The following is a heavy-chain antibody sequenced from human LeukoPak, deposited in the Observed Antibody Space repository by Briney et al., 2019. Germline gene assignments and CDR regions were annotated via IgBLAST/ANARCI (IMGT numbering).Heavy chain of an antibody. CDR3: AKDASSNGSQIDY. CDR1: GFTFDDYA. V-gene: IGHV3-9*01. D-gene: IGHD1-26*01. J-gene: IGHJ4*02. Sequence: GGSLRLSCAASGFTFDDYAMHWVRQAPGKGLEWVSGISWNSVSIDYADSVKGRFTISRDNAKNSLYLQMNSLRAEDTALYYCAKDASSNGSQIDYWGQGTLVTVSS. CDR2: ISWNSVSI.